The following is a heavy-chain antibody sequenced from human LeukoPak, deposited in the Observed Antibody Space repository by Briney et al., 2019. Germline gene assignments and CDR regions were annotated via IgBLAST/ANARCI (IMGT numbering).Heavy chain of an antibody. Sequence: PGGSLRLSCAASGFTFSDYYMSWIRQAPGKGLEWISYISSDGSTTFYADSVKGRFTISRDNAKNSLYLQMNSLRAEDTAVYYCARDIWLGPSIEYWGQRTLVTVSS. J-gene: IGHJ4*02. CDR3: ARDIWLGPSIEY. V-gene: IGHV3-11*01. CDR2: ISSDGSTT. D-gene: IGHD6-19*01. CDR1: GFTFSDYY.